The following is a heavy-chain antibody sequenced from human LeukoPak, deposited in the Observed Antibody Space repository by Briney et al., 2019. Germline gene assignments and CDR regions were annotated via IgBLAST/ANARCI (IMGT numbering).Heavy chain of an antibody. CDR1: GGTFSSYA. J-gene: IGHJ3*02. CDR3: ARGGITMIVVDPDAFDI. V-gene: IGHV1-69*13. D-gene: IGHD3-22*01. Sequence: SVKVSCKASGGTFSSYAISWVRQAPGQGLEWMGRIIPIFGTANYAQKFQGRVTITADESTSTAYMELSSLRSEDTAVYYCARGGITMIVVDPDAFDIWGQGTMVTVSS. CDR2: IIPIFGTA.